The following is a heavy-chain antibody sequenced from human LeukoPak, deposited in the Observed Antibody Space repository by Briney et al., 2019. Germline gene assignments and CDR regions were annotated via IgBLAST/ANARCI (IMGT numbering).Heavy chain of an antibody. J-gene: IGHJ4*02. V-gene: IGHV4-39*07. Sequence: PSETLSLTCTVSTDSISKSLYHWAWVRQPPGKGLEWIAEIYYQGNTYYNPSLSGRVTISVDTSKIQFSLQWNAGTAADTALYFCASVKLGYYYDTKGYFDSWGQGIPVTVSS. D-gene: IGHD1-26*01. CDR1: TDSISKSLYH. CDR3: ASVKLGYYYDTKGYFDS. CDR2: IYYQGNT.